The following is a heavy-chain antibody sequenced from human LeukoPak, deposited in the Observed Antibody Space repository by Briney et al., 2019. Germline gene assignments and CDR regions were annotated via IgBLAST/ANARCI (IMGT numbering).Heavy chain of an antibody. CDR3: ATDALMAITGIGSFDY. D-gene: IGHD1-20*01. V-gene: IGHV1-24*01. J-gene: IGHJ4*02. CDR1: GYTLTELS. Sequence: GASVTVSCKVSGYTLTELSMHWVRQAPGKGLEWMGGFDPEDGETIYAQKFQGRVTMTEDTSTDTAYMELGSLRSEDTAVYYCATDALMAITGIGSFDYWGQGTLVTVSS. CDR2: FDPEDGET.